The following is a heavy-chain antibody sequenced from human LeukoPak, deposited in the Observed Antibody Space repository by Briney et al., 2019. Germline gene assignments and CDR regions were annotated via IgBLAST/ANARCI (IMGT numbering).Heavy chain of an antibody. D-gene: IGHD3-10*01. J-gene: IGHJ4*02. CDR3: ARARDGGYGSGRRFGGRYYFDY. V-gene: IGHV4-39*07. CDR1: GGSISLSYYY. Sequence: PSETLSLTCSVSGGSISLSYYYWGWIRQPPGKALEWIGSVYYSGTTSYNPSLKSRVTISVDTSKNQFSLKLSSVTAADTAVYYCARARDGGYGSGRRFGGRYYFDYWGQGTLVTVSS. CDR2: VYYSGTT.